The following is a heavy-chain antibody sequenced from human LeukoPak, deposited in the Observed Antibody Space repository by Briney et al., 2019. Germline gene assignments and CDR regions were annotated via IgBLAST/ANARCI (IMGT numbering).Heavy chain of an antibody. D-gene: IGHD6-19*01. CDR2: INHSGST. Sequence: PSETLSLTCAVYGGSFSGYYWSWLRQPPGKGLEWIGEINHSGSTNYNPSLKSQVTISVDTSKNQFSLKLSSVTAADTAVYYCARSGYSSGWYESVWGQGTLVTVSS. V-gene: IGHV4-34*01. J-gene: IGHJ4*02. CDR3: ARSGYSSGWYESV. CDR1: GGSFSGYY.